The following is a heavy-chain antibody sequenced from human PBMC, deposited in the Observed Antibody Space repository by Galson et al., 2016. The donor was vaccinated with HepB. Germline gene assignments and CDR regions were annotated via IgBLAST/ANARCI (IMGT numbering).Heavy chain of an antibody. CDR2: INGDGSGV. D-gene: IGHD3-3*01. J-gene: IGHJ4*02. CDR1: GLTFSRYW. Sequence: SLRLSCAASGLTFSRYWMHWVRQAPGKGLAWVSRINGDGSGVNYTDSVKGRFTISRDNARNTLYRQMNSLRADETAVYFCASGSWSGYAPFDYWGQGIQVAVST. CDR3: ASGSWSGYAPFDY. V-gene: IGHV3-74*01.